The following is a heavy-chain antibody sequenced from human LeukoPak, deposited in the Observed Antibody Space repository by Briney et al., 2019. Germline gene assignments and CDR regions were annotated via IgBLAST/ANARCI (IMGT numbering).Heavy chain of an antibody. CDR1: GGSISSYY. J-gene: IGHJ4*02. CDR3: ARSTMVRGVFDY. Sequence: SETLSPTCTVSGGSISSYYWSWIRQPPGKGVEWIGYIYYSGSTNYNPSLKSRVTISVDTSKNQFSLKLSSVTAADTAVYYCARSTMVRGVFDYWGQGTLVTVSS. CDR2: IYYSGST. D-gene: IGHD3-10*01. V-gene: IGHV4-59*01.